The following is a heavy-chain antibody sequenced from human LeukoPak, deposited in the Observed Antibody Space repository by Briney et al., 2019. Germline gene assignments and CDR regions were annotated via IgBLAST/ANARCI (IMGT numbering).Heavy chain of an antibody. J-gene: IGHJ4*02. CDR2: IIPILAIA. CDR1: GGTFSSYI. D-gene: IGHD2-2*01. Sequence: GASVKVSCKASGGTFSSYIISWVRQAPGQGLEWMGRIIPILAIAKYAQKFQGRITVTADKSTSTAYMELSRLRSDDTAVYYCAREGGYCSSTSCPPSYSAWGQGTLVTVSS. V-gene: IGHV1-69*04. CDR3: AREGGYCSSTSCPPSYSA.